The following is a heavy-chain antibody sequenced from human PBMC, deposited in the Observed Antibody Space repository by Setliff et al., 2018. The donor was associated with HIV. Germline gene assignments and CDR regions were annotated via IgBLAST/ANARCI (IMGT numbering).Heavy chain of an antibody. V-gene: IGHV4-59*11. CDR3: ARDHKYYYDSSGLDY. Sequence: KPSETLSLTCTVSGTSINSHYWSWIRQTPGKGLQWIGLIYYTGIPTYNPSLEGRITMSVDRSKNQFSLRLTSVTAADTAMYYCARDHKYYYDSSGLDYWGQGTLVTVSS. CDR1: GTSINSHY. D-gene: IGHD3-22*01. CDR2: IYYTGIP. J-gene: IGHJ4*02.